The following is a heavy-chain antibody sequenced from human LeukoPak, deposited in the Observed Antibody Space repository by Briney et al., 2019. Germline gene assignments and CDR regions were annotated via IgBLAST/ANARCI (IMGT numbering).Heavy chain of an antibody. CDR1: GYTFTGYY. V-gene: IGHV1-2*02. Sequence: ASVKVSCKASGYTFTGYYMHWVRQAPGQGLEWMGWINPNSGGTNYAQKFQGRVTMTRDTSISTAYMELSRLRSDDTAVYYCARDKGIAAAGIDYWGQGTLVTVSS. CDR3: ARDKGIAAAGIDY. D-gene: IGHD6-13*01. CDR2: INPNSGGT. J-gene: IGHJ4*02.